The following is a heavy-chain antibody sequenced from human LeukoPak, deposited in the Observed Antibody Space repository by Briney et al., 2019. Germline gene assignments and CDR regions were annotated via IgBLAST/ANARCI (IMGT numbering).Heavy chain of an antibody. J-gene: IGHJ3*02. D-gene: IGHD3-10*01. CDR2: ISGSGGST. Sequence: QPGGSLRLSCAASGFTFSSYAMSWVRQAPGKGLEWVSAISGSGGSTYYADSVKGRFTISRDNSKNTLYLQMNSLRAEDTAVYYCAKDRQMVRGVIPEDAFDIWGQGTMVTVSS. V-gene: IGHV3-23*01. CDR3: AKDRQMVRGVIPEDAFDI. CDR1: GFTFSSYA.